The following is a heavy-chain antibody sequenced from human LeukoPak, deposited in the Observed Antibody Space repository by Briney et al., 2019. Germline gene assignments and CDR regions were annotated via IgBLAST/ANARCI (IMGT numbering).Heavy chain of an antibody. J-gene: IGHJ4*02. V-gene: IGHV3-48*03. CDR3: ATVGRSTRPGH. D-gene: IGHD6-6*01. CDR2: ISNSGTTI. Sequence: GGSLRLSCAASGFTFSNYEMNWVRQAPGKGLGWVSYISNSGTTICQADSVKGRFTISRDNAKSSLYLQMSSLRAEDTAVYYCATVGRSTRPGHWGQGTLVTVSS. CDR1: GFTFSNYE.